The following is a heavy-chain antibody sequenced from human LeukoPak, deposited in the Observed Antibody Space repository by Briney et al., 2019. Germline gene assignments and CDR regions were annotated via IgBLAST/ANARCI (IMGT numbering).Heavy chain of an antibody. CDR3: ARDGGGTYQDFDY. D-gene: IGHD1-26*01. CDR2: INCDSGVT. Sequence: GASVKASCKASGYTFTGYYMHWVRQAPGQGLEWMGWINCDSGVTKYAEKFQGRVSMTRDTSISTAYMDLSRLTSDDTAIYYCARDGGGTYQDFDYWGQGTLVTVSS. J-gene: IGHJ4*02. V-gene: IGHV1-2*02. CDR1: GYTFTGYY.